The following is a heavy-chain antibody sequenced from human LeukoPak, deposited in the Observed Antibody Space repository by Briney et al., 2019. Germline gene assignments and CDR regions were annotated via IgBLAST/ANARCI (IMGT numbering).Heavy chain of an antibody. D-gene: IGHD3-10*01. J-gene: IGHJ4*02. V-gene: IGHV4-39*01. CDR2: VFYTGDT. CDR3: ARRKSYGSFDF. Sequence: SETLSLTCTVSGGSISISNYYWGWIRQPPGKGLEWIGSVFYTGDTYYSSSLKSRVAISTDTSKNQFSLKLSSVTAADTAVYYCARRKSYGSFDFRGQGILVTVSS. CDR1: GGSISISNYY.